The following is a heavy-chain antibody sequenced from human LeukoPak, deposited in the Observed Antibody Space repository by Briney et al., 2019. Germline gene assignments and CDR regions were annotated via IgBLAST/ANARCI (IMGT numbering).Heavy chain of an antibody. V-gene: IGHV4-39*07. CDR3: ARGGVVVIKSFDY. Sequence: SETLSLTCTVSGGSISSGTYYWGWLRQPPGKGLEWIGTIYYSGSTYYNPSLKSRVTISVDTSKNQFSLKLSSVTAADTAVYYCARGGVVVIKSFDYWGQGTLVTVSS. J-gene: IGHJ4*02. CDR1: GGSISSGTYY. CDR2: IYYSGST. D-gene: IGHD3-22*01.